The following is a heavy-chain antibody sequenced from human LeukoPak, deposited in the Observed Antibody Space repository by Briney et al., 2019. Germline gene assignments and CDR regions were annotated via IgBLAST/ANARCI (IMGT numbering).Heavy chain of an antibody. Sequence: PGGSLRLSCAASRFXFSNYVITWVRQAPGKGLEWVSLISGSGGETHYADSVKGRFTISRDNAENTLYLQMNSLRAEDTAIYYCAKDPFCGGGACYGMDVWGQGTTVTVSS. CDR3: AKDPFCGGGACYGMDV. CDR1: RFXFSNYV. V-gene: IGHV3-23*01. J-gene: IGHJ6*01. CDR2: ISGSGGET. D-gene: IGHD2-21*01.